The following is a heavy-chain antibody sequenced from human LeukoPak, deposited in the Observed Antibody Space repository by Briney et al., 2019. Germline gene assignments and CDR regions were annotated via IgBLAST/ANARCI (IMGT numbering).Heavy chain of an antibody. CDR2: ISSNGRGT. CDR3: ARDERAYYSDSGSSSPRDYYYYYMDV. V-gene: IGHV3-11*01. CDR1: GFSFSDYY. D-gene: IGHD3-10*01. J-gene: IGHJ6*03. Sequence: GGSLRLSCAASGFSFSDYYMTWIRQTPGKGLEWVSDISSNGRGTFYAESVRGRFTVSRDNAKKSLYLQMDSLRVEDTAVYYCARDERAYYSDSGSSSPRDYYYYYMDVWGKGITVTVSS.